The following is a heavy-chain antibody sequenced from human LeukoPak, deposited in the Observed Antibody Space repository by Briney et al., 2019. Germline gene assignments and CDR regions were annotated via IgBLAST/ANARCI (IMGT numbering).Heavy chain of an antibody. CDR2: FDPEDGET. D-gene: IGHD3-22*01. Sequence: ASVKVSCKVAGYSLSDMSVHWIRQAPGRGLEWMGGFDPEDGETIYAQKFQGRVTMTEDTSTDTAYMELSSLRSEDTAVYYCAGGSGWPYWGQGTLVTVSS. J-gene: IGHJ4*02. CDR3: AGGSGWPY. CDR1: GYSLSDMS. V-gene: IGHV1-24*01.